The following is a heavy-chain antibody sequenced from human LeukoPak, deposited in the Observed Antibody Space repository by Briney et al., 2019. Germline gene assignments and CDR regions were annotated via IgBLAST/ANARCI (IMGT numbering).Heavy chain of an antibody. V-gene: IGHV3-23*01. CDR3: ARAQTTVTTTFDY. CDR1: GFTFSSYA. Sequence: GGSLRLSCAASGFTFSSYAMNWVRQAPGKGLEWISDISGSGGSTFYADFVKGRFTISRDNSKNTLNLQMNSLRAEDTAVYYCARAQTTVTTTFDYWGQGTLVTVSS. D-gene: IGHD4-17*01. J-gene: IGHJ4*02. CDR2: ISGSGGST.